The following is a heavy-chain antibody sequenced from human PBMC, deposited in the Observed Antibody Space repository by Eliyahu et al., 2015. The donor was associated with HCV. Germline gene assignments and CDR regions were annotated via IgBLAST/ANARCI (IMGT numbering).Heavy chain of an antibody. D-gene: IGHD5/OR15-5a*01. CDR3: ATVRASVTHRAEYFQH. J-gene: IGHJ1*01. Sequence: QVQLEQSGAEVKKPGSSVKVSCKASGGTFRTXSINWVRQAPGQGLEWMGRVLPVFGSSNYAQXFQGRVSITADESTATAYLELNSLTSDXTAIFYCATVRASVTHRAEYFQHWGQGTLVTVS. CDR1: GGTFRTXS. V-gene: IGHV1-69*01. CDR2: VLPVFGSS.